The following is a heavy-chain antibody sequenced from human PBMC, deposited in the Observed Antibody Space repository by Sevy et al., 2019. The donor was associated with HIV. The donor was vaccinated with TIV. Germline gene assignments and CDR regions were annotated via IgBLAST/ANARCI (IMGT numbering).Heavy chain of an antibody. D-gene: IGHD1-26*01. V-gene: IGHV3-30*18. CDR2: ISHDGINE. Sequence: GGSLRLSCIGSGFSFSYYGIHWVRQAPGKGLDWVALISHDGINEYYADSVKGRFTISRDNSKNTVYLEMNSLRNEDTASYFCANAYSGSYSHSYLYALDVWGQGTTVTGSS. CDR3: ANAYSGSYSHSYLYALDV. J-gene: IGHJ6*02. CDR1: GFSFSYYG.